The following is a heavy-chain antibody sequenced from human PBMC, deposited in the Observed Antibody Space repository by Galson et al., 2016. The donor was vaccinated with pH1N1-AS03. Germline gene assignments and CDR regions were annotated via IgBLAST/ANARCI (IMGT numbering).Heavy chain of an antibody. CDR2: VYDTGRT. V-gene: IGHV4-59*01. D-gene: IGHD4-11*01. CDR1: GDSINRYY. CDR3: AKDSYSKADC. J-gene: IGHJ4*02. Sequence: SETLSLTCTVSGDSINRYYWSWIRQPPGKGLEWIGYVYDTGRTHYNPSLKSRVTISLDTSRNQFSLKLNSLTAADTAVYYCAKDSYSKADCWGQGTLVTVSS.